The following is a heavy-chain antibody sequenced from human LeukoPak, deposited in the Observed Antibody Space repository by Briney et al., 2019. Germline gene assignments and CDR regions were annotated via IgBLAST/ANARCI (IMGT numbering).Heavy chain of an antibody. Sequence: PGRSLRLSCAASGFTFDDYAMHWVRQAPGKGLEWVSGISWNSGSIGYADSVKGRFTISRDNAKNSLYLQMNSLRAEDTAVYYCVRDTRGAQSEAFDIWGQGTVVTVSS. CDR2: ISWNSGSI. CDR1: GFTFDDYA. CDR3: VRDTRGAQSEAFDI. J-gene: IGHJ3*02. D-gene: IGHD4-11*01. V-gene: IGHV3-9*01.